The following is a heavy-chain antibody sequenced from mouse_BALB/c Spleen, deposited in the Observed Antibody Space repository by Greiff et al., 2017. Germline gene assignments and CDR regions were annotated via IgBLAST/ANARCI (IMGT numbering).Heavy chain of an antibody. D-gene: IGHD2-1*01. CDR3: AGYYGKVYAMDY. CDR2: ISYSGST. V-gene: IGHV3-2*02. J-gene: IGHJ4*01. CDR1: GYSITSDYA. Sequence: EVKLQESGPGLVKPSQSLSLTCTVTGYSITSDYAWNWIRQFPGNKLEWMGYISYSGSTSYNPSLKSRISITRDTSKNQFFLQLNSVTTEDTATYYCAGYYGKVYAMDYWGQGTSVTVSS.